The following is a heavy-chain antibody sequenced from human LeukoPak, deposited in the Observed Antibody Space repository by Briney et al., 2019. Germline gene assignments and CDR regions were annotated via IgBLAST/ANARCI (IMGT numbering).Heavy chain of an antibody. CDR3: ASPYHYYGMDV. CDR2: IYYSGST. J-gene: IGHJ6*02. CDR1: GGSISSSSYY. V-gene: IGHV4-39*07. Sequence: PSETLSLTCTVSGGSISSSSYYWGWIRQPPGKGLGWDGSIYYSGSTYYNPSLKSRVTISVDTSKNRFSLKLSSVTAAATAVYYCASPYHYYGMDVWGQGTTVTVSS.